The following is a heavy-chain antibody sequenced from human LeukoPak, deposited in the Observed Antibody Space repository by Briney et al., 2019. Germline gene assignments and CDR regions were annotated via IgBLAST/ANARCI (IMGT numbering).Heavy chain of an antibody. CDR1: GYTFTDYY. V-gene: IGHV1-2*02. J-gene: IGHJ5*02. D-gene: IGHD2-21*02. Sequence: ASVKVSCKASGYTFTDYYMHWVRQAPGQGLEWMGWINPNSGGTNYAQKFQGRVTMTRDTSISTAYMELSRLRSDDTAVYYCARLDLGDFYVQEPTPHGVDPWGQGTLVTVSS. CDR2: INPNSGGT. CDR3: ARLDLGDFYVQEPTPHGVDP.